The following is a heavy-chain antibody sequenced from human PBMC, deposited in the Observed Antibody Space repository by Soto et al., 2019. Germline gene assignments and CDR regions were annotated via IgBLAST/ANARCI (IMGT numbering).Heavy chain of an antibody. V-gene: IGHV3-23*01. CDR1: GFTFSSYA. J-gene: IGHJ5*02. Sequence: PGGSLRLSCAASGFTFSSYAMSWVRQAPGKGLEWVSAISGSGGSTYYADSVKGRFTISRDNSKNTLYLQMNSLRAEDTAVYYCAKDHDQFFYGSGSYSRFDPWGQGTLVTVSS. D-gene: IGHD3-10*01. CDR3: AKDHDQFFYGSGSYSRFDP. CDR2: ISGSGGST.